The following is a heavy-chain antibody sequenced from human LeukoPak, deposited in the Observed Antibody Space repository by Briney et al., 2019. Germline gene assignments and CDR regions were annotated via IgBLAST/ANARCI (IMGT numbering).Heavy chain of an antibody. CDR2: IYHSGST. D-gene: IGHD3-3*01. V-gene: IGHV4-30-2*01. Sequence: PSQTLSLTCTVSGGSISSGGYYWSWTRQPPGKGLEWIGYIYHSGSTYYNPSLKSRVTISVDRSKNQFSLKLSSVTAADTAVYYCASSFGVVIPVALYWGQGTLVTVSS. CDR1: GGSISSGGYY. J-gene: IGHJ4*02. CDR3: ASSFGVVIPVALY.